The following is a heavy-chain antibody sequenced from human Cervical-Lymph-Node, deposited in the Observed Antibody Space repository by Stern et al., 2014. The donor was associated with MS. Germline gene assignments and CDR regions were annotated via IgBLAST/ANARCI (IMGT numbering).Heavy chain of an antibody. V-gene: IGHV3-23*04. Sequence: EVQLVESGGGLVQPGGSLRLSCAASGFTFSSYAMSWVRQAPGKGLEWVSAISGSVSSTYYADPVKGRFTISRDNAKNTLYLQMNSLRAEDTAVYYCAKEGTAELGWTYYYYGMDVWGQGTTVTVSS. CDR3: AKEGTAELGWTYYYYGMDV. J-gene: IGHJ6*02. CDR2: ISGSVSST. D-gene: IGHD6-19*01. CDR1: GFTFSSYA.